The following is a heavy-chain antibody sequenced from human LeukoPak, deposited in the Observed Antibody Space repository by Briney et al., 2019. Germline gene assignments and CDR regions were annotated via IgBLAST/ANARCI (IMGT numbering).Heavy chain of an antibody. J-gene: IGHJ4*02. D-gene: IGHD5-12*01. Sequence: PSETLSLTCTVSGGSISSYYWSWIRQPPGKGLEWIGYIYYSGSTNYNPSLKSRVTISVDTSKNKFSLKLSSVTAADTAVYYCARDQLGYAIDYWGQGTLVTVSS. CDR2: IYYSGST. CDR3: ARDQLGYAIDY. CDR1: GGSISSYY. V-gene: IGHV4-59*01.